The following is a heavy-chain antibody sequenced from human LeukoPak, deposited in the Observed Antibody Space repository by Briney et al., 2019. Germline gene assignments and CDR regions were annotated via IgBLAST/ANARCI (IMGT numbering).Heavy chain of an antibody. J-gene: IGHJ4*02. CDR1: GGSFSGYY. CDR2: INHSGST. D-gene: IGHD6-13*01. Sequence: SETLSLTCAVYGGSFSGYYWSWIRQPPGKGLEWIGEINHSGSTNYNPSLKSRVTISVDTSKNQFSLKLSSVTAADTAVYYCARLCVAGYSTEFDYWGQGTLVTVSS. V-gene: IGHV4-34*01. CDR3: ARLCVAGYSTEFDY.